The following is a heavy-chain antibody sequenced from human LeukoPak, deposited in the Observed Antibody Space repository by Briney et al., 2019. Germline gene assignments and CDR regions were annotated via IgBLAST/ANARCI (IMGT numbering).Heavy chain of an antibody. D-gene: IGHD1/OR15-1a*01. J-gene: IGHJ2*01. CDR3: ARDGPKQPYWYFDL. CDR2: ISYDGSNK. CDR1: GFIFSSYA. V-gene: IGHV3-30*04. Sequence: GGSLRLSCAASGFIFSSYAMHWVRQAPGKGLEWVAVISYDGSNKYYADSVKGRFTISKDNAKKSLYLQMNSLRAEDTAVYYCARDGPKQPYWYFDLWGRGTLVTVSS.